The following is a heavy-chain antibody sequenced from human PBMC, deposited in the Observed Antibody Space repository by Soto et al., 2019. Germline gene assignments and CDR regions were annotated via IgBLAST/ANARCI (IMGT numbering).Heavy chain of an antibody. V-gene: IGHV3-33*01. CDR1: GFTFSYYG. Sequence: QVQLVESGGGVVQPGRSLRLSCAASGFTFSYYGMHWVRQAPGKGLEWVAVIWYDGSNKYYADSVKGRFTISRDNSKNRLYLQMNSVRAEDTAVYYCARDLEGPFDYWGQGTLVTVSS. J-gene: IGHJ4*02. D-gene: IGHD1-1*01. CDR2: IWYDGSNK. CDR3: ARDLEGPFDY.